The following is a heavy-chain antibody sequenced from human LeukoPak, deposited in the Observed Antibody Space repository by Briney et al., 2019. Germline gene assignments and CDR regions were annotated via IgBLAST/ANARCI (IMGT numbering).Heavy chain of an antibody. V-gene: IGHV3-30*02. CDR3: AKDEGLTAAGLFDY. Sequence: GGSLRLSCAASGFVFSDYGMHWVRQAPGKGLEWVTFVRYDGSNQYYADSVKGRFTISRDNSKNTLYLQMNSLRAEDTAVYYCAKDEGLTAAGLFDYWGQGTLVTVSS. J-gene: IGHJ4*02. CDR2: VRYDGSNQ. D-gene: IGHD6-13*01. CDR1: GFVFSDYG.